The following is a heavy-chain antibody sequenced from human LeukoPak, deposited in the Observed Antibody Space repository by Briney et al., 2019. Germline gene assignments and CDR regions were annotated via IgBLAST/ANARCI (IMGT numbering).Heavy chain of an antibody. Sequence: GGSLRLSCAASGFTFSSYAMHWVRQAPGKGLEWVAVISYDGSYTYYTDSAKGRFAISRDNSKNTLYLQMNSLRPEDTSVYYCAGASGTAVTTFSFDCWGQGTLVTVSS. CDR2: ISYDGSYT. J-gene: IGHJ4*02. CDR1: GFTFSSYA. CDR3: AGASGTAVTTFSFDC. D-gene: IGHD4-17*01. V-gene: IGHV3-30*09.